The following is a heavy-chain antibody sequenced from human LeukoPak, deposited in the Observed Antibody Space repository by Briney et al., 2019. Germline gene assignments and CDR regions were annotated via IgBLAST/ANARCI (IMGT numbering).Heavy chain of an antibody. D-gene: IGHD6-6*01. CDR3: ARDGAARPSDLDS. CDR1: GYTFSDYA. CDR2: VNPNSGGT. J-gene: IGHJ4*02. Sequence: ASVKVSCKASGYTFSDYAIHWVRQAPGQGLEWMGWVNPNSGGTNYAQKFQGRVTMTRDTSISTAYMELSRLRSDDTAVYYCARDGAARPSDLDSWGQGTLVTVSS. V-gene: IGHV1-2*02.